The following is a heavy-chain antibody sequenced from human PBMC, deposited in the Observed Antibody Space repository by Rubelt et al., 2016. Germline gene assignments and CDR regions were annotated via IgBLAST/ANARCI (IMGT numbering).Heavy chain of an antibody. CDR3: AVSYNSQWV. CDR2: INPDSGGT. J-gene: IGHJ4*02. V-gene: IGHV1-2*06. D-gene: IGHD1-14*01. CDR1: GYTFNVYY. Sequence: QVQLVQSGAEVKKPGASVKVSCKASGYTFNVYYMHWVRQAPGQGLEWMGRINPDSGGTNYAQKFQGRVTMTRETSISTAYMQLSNLRSDDTAVYYCAVSYNSQWVWGQGTLVTVSS.